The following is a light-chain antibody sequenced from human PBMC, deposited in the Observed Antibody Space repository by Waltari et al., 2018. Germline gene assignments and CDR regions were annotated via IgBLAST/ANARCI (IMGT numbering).Light chain of an antibody. V-gene: IGLV2-14*03. J-gene: IGLJ2*01. CDR3: MSYTMSTTLV. Sequence: QSALTQPASVPGYPGQSSTISCTGSSSNVGSYNYVSWYQHHPGKAPKLLIYDFNKWRSGMSNRFSGSKSGNTASLTIFGLQAEDEADYYCMSYTMSTTLVIGGGTKLTVL. CDR1: SSNVGSYNY. CDR2: DFN.